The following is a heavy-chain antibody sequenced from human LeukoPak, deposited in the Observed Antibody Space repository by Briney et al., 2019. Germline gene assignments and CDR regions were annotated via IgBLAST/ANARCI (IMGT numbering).Heavy chain of an antibody. D-gene: IGHD6-13*01. CDR2: ISGSGGNT. V-gene: IGHV3-23*01. CDR1: GFIFSSYA. Sequence: PGGSLRLSCAASGFIFSSYAMSWVRQAPGKGLEWVSAISGSGGNTYYADSVKGRFPISRDNSKNTLYLQMNSLRAEDTAVYYCAKVRWQQLVDFDYWGQGTLVTVSS. CDR3: AKVRWQQLVDFDY. J-gene: IGHJ4*02.